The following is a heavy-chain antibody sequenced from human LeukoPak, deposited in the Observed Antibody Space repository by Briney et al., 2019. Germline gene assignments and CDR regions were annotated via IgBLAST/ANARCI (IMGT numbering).Heavy chain of an antibody. V-gene: IGHV3-11*04. CDR3: ARHSSGWSFDY. Sequence: GGSLRLSCAASGFTFSDYYMSWIRQAPGKGLEWLSYIISSGTTIYYADSVNGRFTVSRDNAKNSLYLQMNSLRADDTAVYYCARHSSGWSFDYWGQGTLVTVSS. J-gene: IGHJ4*02. CDR2: IISSGTTI. D-gene: IGHD3-22*01. CDR1: GFTFSDYY.